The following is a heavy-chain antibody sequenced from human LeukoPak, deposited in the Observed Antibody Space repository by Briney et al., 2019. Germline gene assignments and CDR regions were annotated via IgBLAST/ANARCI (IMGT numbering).Heavy chain of an antibody. CDR2: IYYSGST. CDR1: GGSISRSSYY. D-gene: IGHD3-10*01. J-gene: IGHJ4*02. CDR3: ARKGSVWFGEGYFDY. Sequence: SETLSLTCTVSGGSISRSSYYWSWIRQPPGKGLEWIGYIYYSGSTNYNPSLKSRVTISVDTSKNQFSLKLSSVTAADTAVYYCARKGSVWFGEGYFDYWGQGTLVTVSS. V-gene: IGHV4-61*01.